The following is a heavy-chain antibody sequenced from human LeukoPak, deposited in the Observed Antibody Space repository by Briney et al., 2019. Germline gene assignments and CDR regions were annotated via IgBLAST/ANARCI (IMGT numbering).Heavy chain of an antibody. V-gene: IGHV1-8*01. J-gene: IGHJ5*02. D-gene: IGHD3-3*01. CDR3: ARGPLRFLEWFPIWFGP. CDR1: GYTFTSYD. Sequence: GASVKVSCKASGYTFTSYDINWVRQATGQGLEWMGWMNPNSGNTGYAQKFQGRVTMTRNTSISTAYMELSSLRSVDTAVYYCARGPLRFLEWFPIWFGPWGQGTLVTVSS. CDR2: MNPNSGNT.